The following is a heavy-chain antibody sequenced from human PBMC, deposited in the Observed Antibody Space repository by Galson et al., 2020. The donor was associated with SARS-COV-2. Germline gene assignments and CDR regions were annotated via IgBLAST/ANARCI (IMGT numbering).Heavy chain of an antibody. CDR2: IYSGGST. D-gene: IGHD3-10*01. J-gene: IGHJ6*02. CDR3: ARDDRYTYYYGSLLGMDV. CDR1: GFTVSSNY. V-gene: IGHV3-53*01. Sequence: GESLKISCAASGFTVSSNYMSWVRQAPGKGLEWVSVIYSGGSTYYADSVKGRFTISRDNSKNTLYLQMNSLRAEDTAVYYCARDDRYTYYYGSLLGMDVWGQGTTVTVSS.